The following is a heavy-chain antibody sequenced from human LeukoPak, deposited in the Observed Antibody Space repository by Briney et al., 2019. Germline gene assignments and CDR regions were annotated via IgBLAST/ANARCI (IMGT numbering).Heavy chain of an antibody. CDR1: GFTLSSYA. D-gene: IGHD3-22*01. CDR3: ARVSYYYDSSGPSHFDY. V-gene: IGHV3-30-3*01. J-gene: IGHJ4*02. Sequence: PGGSLRLSCAASGFTLSSYAMHWVRQAPGKGLEWVAVISYDGSNKYYADSVKGRFTISRDNSKNTLYLQMNSLRAEDTAVYYCARVSYYYDSSGPSHFDYWGQGTLVTVSS. CDR2: ISYDGSNK.